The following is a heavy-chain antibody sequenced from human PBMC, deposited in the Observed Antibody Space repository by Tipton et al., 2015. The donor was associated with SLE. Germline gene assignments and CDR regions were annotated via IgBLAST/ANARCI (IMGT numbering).Heavy chain of an antibody. CDR1: GFTFINYG. D-gene: IGHD4-23*01. CDR2: ISGGGGAK. Sequence: LRLSCTTSGFTFINYGMSWVRQAPGKGLEWIASISGGGGAKNYADSVKGRSTIFRDNTDNTLFLQMNSLRVEDTAVYYCAKESRYGGEDYFDYWGQGTLVSVSS. J-gene: IGHJ4*02. V-gene: IGHV3-23*01. CDR3: AKESRYGGEDYFDY.